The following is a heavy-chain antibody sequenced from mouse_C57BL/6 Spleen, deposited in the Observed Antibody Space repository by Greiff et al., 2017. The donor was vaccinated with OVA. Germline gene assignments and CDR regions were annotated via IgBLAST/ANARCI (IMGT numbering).Heavy chain of an antibody. CDR2: IDPSDSYT. Sequence: QVQLQQPGAELVMPGASVKLSCKASGYTFTSYWMHWVKQRPGQGLEWIGEIDPSDSYTNYNQKFKGKSTLTVDKSSSTAYMQLSSLTSEDSAVYYCAAGGYCGYESAMDYWGQGTSVTVSS. D-gene: IGHD2-2*01. J-gene: IGHJ4*01. V-gene: IGHV1-69*01. CDR3: AAGGYCGYESAMDY. CDR1: GYTFTSYW.